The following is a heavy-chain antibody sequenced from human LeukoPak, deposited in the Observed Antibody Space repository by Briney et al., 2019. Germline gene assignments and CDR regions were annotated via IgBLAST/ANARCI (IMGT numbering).Heavy chain of an antibody. CDR3: ARATSFGFEYFQH. CDR2: IYYSGST. D-gene: IGHD3-10*01. J-gene: IGHJ1*01. CDR1: GGSISSSSYY. V-gene: IGHV4-39*07. Sequence: PSETLSLTCTVSGGSISSSSYYWGWIRQPPGKGLEWIGSIYYSGSTYYNPSLKSRVTISVDTSKNQFSLKLSSVTAADTAVYYCARATSFGFEYFQHWGQGTLVTVSS.